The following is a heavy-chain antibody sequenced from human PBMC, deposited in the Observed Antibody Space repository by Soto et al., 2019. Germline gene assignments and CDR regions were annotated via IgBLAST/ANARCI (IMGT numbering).Heavy chain of an antibody. Sequence: QVQLVQSGAEVKKPGSSVKVSWKASGGTFSTDSISWVRQAPGQGLEWMGGIIPMFGTANNAQKFQGRVTITADESTSTAYMELSSLRSEDTAVYFCAREIDGYYGMDVWGQGTTVTVAS. V-gene: IGHV1-69*12. CDR3: AREIDGYYGMDV. CDR2: IIPMFGTA. CDR1: GGTFSTDS. J-gene: IGHJ6*02.